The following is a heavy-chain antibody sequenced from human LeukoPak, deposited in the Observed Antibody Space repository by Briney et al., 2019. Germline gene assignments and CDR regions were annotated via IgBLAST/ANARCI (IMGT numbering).Heavy chain of an antibody. V-gene: IGHV3-21*01. CDR1: GFTFSSYS. Sequence: GGSLRLSCAASGFTFSSYSMNWVRQAPGKGLEWVSSISSSSSYIYYADSVKGRFTISRDNAKNSLYLQMNSLRAEDTAVYYCARDPSRVVAVAADDAFDIWGQGTMVTVSS. CDR3: ARDPSRVVAVAADDAFDI. J-gene: IGHJ3*02. CDR2: ISSSSSYI. D-gene: IGHD2-15*01.